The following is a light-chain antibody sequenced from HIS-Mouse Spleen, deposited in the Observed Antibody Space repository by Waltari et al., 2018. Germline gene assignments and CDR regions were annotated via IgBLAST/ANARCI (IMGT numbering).Light chain of an antibody. CDR3: AAWDDSLSGPV. CDR1: SSDVGSYNL. J-gene: IGLJ3*02. Sequence: QSALTQPASVSGSPGQSITIPCTGPSSDVGSYNLVSWYQQHPGKAPKLMIYEGSKRPSGVSNRFSGSKSGTSASLAISGLRSEDEADYYCAAWDDSLSGPVFGGGTKLTVL. CDR2: EGS. V-gene: IGLV2-14*02.